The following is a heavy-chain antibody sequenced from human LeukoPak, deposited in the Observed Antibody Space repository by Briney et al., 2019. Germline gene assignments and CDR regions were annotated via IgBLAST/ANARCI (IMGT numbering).Heavy chain of an antibody. V-gene: IGHV4-59*01. D-gene: IGHD1-1*01. CDR1: GGSISSYY. Sequence: SETLSLTCTVSGGSISSYYWSWIRQPPGKGLEWIGYNYYSGSTNCNPSLKSRVTISVDTSKNQFSLKLSSVTAADTAVYYCARRGSGRNWFDPWGQETLVTVSS. CDR2: NYYSGST. J-gene: IGHJ5*02. CDR3: ARRGSGRNWFDP.